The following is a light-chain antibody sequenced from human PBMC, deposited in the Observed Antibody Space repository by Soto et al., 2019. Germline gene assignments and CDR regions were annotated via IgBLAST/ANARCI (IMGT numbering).Light chain of an antibody. CDR3: SSYAGSNNLGV. CDR2: EVN. CDR1: SSDVGGYKY. V-gene: IGLV2-8*01. Sequence: QSVLTQPPSASGSPGQSVTISCTGTSSDVGGYKYVSWYQQHPGKAPKLMIFEVNKRPSGVPDRFSGSKSGNTASLTVSGLRAEDEADYYCSSYAGSNNLGVFVTGTKVTVL. J-gene: IGLJ1*01.